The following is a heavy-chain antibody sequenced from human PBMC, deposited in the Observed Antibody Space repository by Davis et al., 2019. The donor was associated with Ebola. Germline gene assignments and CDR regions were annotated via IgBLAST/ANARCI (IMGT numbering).Heavy chain of an antibody. CDR1: GYTFSNYD. V-gene: IGHV1-8*02. D-gene: IGHD3-9*01. CDR3: ARGPTGYVPYYFDY. Sequence: ASVKVSCKASGYTFSNYDINWVRQATGQGLEWVGWMNPNSGNTGYAQKFQGRVTMTRNTSISTAYMELNSLRSEDTAVYYCARGPTGYVPYYFDYWGQGTLVTASS. CDR2: MNPNSGNT. J-gene: IGHJ4*02.